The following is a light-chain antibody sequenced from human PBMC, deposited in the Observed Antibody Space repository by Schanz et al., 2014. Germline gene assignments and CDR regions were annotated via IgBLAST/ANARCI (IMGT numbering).Light chain of an antibody. J-gene: IGLJ1*01. CDR3: SSYAGSNNFYV. CDR1: SSNIGAGYD. CDR2: GNI. Sequence: QSVLTQPPSVSGAPGQRVTISCTGSSSNIGAGYDVHWYQQFPGRAPKLLIYGNINRPSGVPDRFSGSKSGNTASLTVSGLQAEDEADYYCSSYAGSNNFYVFGTGTKLTVL. V-gene: IGLV1-40*01.